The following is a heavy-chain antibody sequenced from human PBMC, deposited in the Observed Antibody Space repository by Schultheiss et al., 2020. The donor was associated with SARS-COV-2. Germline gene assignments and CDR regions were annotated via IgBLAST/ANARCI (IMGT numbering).Heavy chain of an antibody. Sequence: ETLSLTCAVYGGSFSGYYWSWIRQPPGKGLEWVGRIKSKTDGGTTDYAAPVKGRFTISRDDSKNTLYLQMNSLRAEDTAVYYCARDAVGIDYWGQGTLVTVSS. CDR1: GGSFSGYY. CDR3: ARDAVGIDY. V-gene: IGHV3-15*01. D-gene: IGHD3-10*01. CDR2: IKSKTDGGTT. J-gene: IGHJ4*02.